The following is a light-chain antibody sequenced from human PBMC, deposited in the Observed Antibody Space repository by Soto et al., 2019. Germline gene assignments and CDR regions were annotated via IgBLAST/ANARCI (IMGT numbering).Light chain of an antibody. Sequence: QSALTQPASVSGSPGQSITISCTGTSSDIGDYDYVSWYQHHPGKAPKLMIFEVSNRPSGVSNRFFGSKSGNTASLTISGLQAEDEADYYCSSYTASSHVLFGGGTKLTVL. J-gene: IGLJ3*02. CDR1: SSDIGDYDY. CDR3: SSYTASSHVL. CDR2: EVS. V-gene: IGLV2-14*01.